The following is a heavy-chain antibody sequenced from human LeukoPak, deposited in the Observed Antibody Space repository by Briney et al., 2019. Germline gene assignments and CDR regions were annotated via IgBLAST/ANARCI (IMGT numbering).Heavy chain of an antibody. CDR1: GFTFSSYA. CDR2: ISGSGGST. V-gene: IGHV3-23*01. D-gene: IGHD2-15*01. J-gene: IGHJ4*02. Sequence: GGSLRLSCAASGFTFSSYAMSWVRQAPGKGLEWVSDISGSGGSTYYADSVKGRFTISRDNSKNTLYLQMNSLRAEDTAVYYCAKDLAVVVVAATYFDYWGQGTLVTVSS. CDR3: AKDLAVVVVAATYFDY.